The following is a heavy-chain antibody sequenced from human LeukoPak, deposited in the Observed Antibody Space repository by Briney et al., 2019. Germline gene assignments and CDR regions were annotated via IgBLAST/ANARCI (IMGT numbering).Heavy chain of an antibody. V-gene: IGHV3-48*01. J-gene: IGHJ4*02. CDR3: ARVGYNYNPDY. D-gene: IGHD5-24*01. CDR1: GFTFSSYS. CDR2: ISSSSSTI. Sequence: PGGSLRLSCAASGFTFSSYSMNWVRQAPGKGLEWVSYISSSSSTIYYADSVKGRFTISRDNAKNSLYLQMNSLRAEDTAVYYCARVGYNYNPDYWGQGTLVTVSS.